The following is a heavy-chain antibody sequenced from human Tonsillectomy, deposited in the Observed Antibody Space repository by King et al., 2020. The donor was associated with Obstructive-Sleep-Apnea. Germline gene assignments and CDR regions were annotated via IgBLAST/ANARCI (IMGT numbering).Heavy chain of an antibody. Sequence: QLVQSGAEVKKPGSSVKVSCKASGGTFSSYAISWVRQAPGQGLEWMGGIIPILGIANYAQKFQGRVTITADKSTSTAYMELSSLRSEDTAVYYCASRILTERGAYYYYGMDVWGQGTTVTVSS. CDR2: IIPILGIA. CDR1: GGTFSSYA. J-gene: IGHJ6*02. CDR3: ASRILTERGAYYYYGMDV. D-gene: IGHD1-1*01. V-gene: IGHV1-69*10.